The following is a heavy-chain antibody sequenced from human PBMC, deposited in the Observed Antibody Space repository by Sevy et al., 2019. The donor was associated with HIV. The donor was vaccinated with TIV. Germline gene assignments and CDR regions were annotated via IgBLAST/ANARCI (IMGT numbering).Heavy chain of an antibody. CDR3: AKASSIAAGFDY. V-gene: IGHV3-23*01. CDR2: ISGSGGST. CDR1: GFTFKSYV. D-gene: IGHD6-6*01. J-gene: IGHJ4*02. Sequence: GGSLRLSCAASGFTFKSYVMSWVRQAPGKGLEWVSGISGSGGSTYYADSVKARFIISRDNYKNTLYLEMNSLRAEDTAVYYCAKASSIAAGFDYWGQGTLVTVSS.